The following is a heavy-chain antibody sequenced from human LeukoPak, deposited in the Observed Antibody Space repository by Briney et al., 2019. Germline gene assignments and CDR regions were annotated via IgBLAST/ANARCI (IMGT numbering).Heavy chain of an antibody. V-gene: IGHV1-46*01. CDR3: ARGGSSWYRGSFQH. CDR2: INPSGGST. CDR1: GYTFTIYD. J-gene: IGHJ1*01. D-gene: IGHD6-13*01. Sequence: ASVKVSCKASGYTFTIYDMHWVRQAHGQGLELMGIINPSGGSTRYAQIVQSRVTMTRDTSKSTVYMGLSSLRSEDTAVYYCARGGSSWYRGSFQHGVQGTLVTVAS.